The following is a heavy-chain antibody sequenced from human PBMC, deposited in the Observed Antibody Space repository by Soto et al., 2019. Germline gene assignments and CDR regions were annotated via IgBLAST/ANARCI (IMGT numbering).Heavy chain of an antibody. V-gene: IGHV4-34*01. Sequence: KTSETLSLTCEVSGGSFRGYFWNWIRQPSGKGLEWIGEINHSRNTNYNPSLKSRVTISVDTSKNQFSLKLNSVTDADTGLYYCAGGKIGDIVIVPGSSRYYQNGMDVWGQGTPVTVSS. CDR2: INHSRNT. J-gene: IGHJ6*02. D-gene: IGHD2-2*01. CDR3: AGGKIGDIVIVPGSSRYYQNGMDV. CDR1: GGSFRGYF.